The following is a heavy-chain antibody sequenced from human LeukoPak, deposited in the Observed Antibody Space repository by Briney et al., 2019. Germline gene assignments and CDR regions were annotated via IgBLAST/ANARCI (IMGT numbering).Heavy chain of an antibody. D-gene: IGHD5-18*01. V-gene: IGHV3-48*03. J-gene: IGHJ4*02. Sequence: GGSLRLSCAASGFTFSSYEMNWVRQAPGKGLEWVSYISSSGSTIYYADSVKGRFTISRDNAKNSLYLQMNSLRAEDTAVYYCARGRVYSYGPVPDYRGQGTLVTVSS. CDR2: ISSSGSTI. CDR1: GFTFSSYE. CDR3: ARGRVYSYGPVPDY.